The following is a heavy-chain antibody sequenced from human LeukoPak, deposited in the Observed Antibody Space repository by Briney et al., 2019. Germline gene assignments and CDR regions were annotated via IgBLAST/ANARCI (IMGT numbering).Heavy chain of an antibody. V-gene: IGHV3-23*01. CDR1: GFTFRIYA. CDR3: AKDEAVAGSDFFDY. CDR2: IIGNGGTT. Sequence: GGCLRLTCAASGFTFRIYAMTWVRQAPGKGLEWGSTIIGNGGTTYYAEAVKGRVAISRDNSKNTVFLQLNSLRAEDTAVYFCAKDEAVAGSDFFDYWGRGTLVTVSS. D-gene: IGHD6-19*01. J-gene: IGHJ4*02.